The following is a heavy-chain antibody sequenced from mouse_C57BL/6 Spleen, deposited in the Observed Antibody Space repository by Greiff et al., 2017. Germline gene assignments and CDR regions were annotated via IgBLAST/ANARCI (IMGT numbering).Heavy chain of an antibody. CDR2: IYWDDDN. D-gene: IGHD1-1*01. CDR3: ARGFDYDGSSYSNYFDY. J-gene: IGHJ2*01. Sequence: QVTLKVSGAGILQSSQTLSLTCSFSGFSLSTSGMAVSWLRQPSGNGLECLAHIYWDDDNRYDPSLKSRLTISEATSRNQVFLKSTSVDNADTATYYGARGFDYDGSSYSNYFDYWGQGTTLTVSS. CDR1: GFSLSTSGMA. V-gene: IGHV8-12*01.